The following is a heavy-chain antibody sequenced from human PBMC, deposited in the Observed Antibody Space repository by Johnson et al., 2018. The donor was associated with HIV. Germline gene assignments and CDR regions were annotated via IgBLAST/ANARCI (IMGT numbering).Heavy chain of an antibody. J-gene: IGHJ3*02. V-gene: IGHV3-11*04. Sequence: QVQLVESGGGLVKPGGSLRLSCAASGFTFSDYYMSWIRQAPGKGLEWVSYISSSCSTIYYADSVKGRFTISRDNSKNTLYLQLNSLRAEDTAVYYCAREALPRGLQSSFGGAFDIWGQGTMVTVSS. CDR1: GFTFSDYY. D-gene: IGHD4-23*01. CDR2: ISSSCSTI. CDR3: AREALPRGLQSSFGGAFDI.